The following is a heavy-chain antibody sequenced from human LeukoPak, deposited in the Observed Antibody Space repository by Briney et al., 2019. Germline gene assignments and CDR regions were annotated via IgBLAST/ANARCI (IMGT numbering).Heavy chain of an antibody. J-gene: IGHJ6*02. Sequence: GESLKMSCKGSGYSFINYWIAWLRQLPGKGLEWIGTIYPADSDTRYSPSFQGQVTISADKSNSTAYLQWSSLKAPDSAMYYCAKGVSGTNFGMDVWGQGTTVIVS. D-gene: IGHD3-10*01. CDR3: AKGVSGTNFGMDV. V-gene: IGHV5-51*01. CDR1: GYSFINYW. CDR2: IYPADSDT.